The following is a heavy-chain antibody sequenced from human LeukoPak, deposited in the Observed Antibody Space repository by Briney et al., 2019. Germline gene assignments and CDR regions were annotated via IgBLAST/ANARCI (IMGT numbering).Heavy chain of an antibody. V-gene: IGHV3-23*01. J-gene: IGHJ5*02. D-gene: IGHD6-19*01. CDR1: VFTFGTYS. CDR3: AKIPYSSGWVQNWFDP. Sequence: PGGSLRLSCAASVFTFGTYSMSWVRQAPGKGLEWISAISGSGGSTYYADSVKGRFTISRDNSKNTLYLQMNSLRAEDTAVYYCAKIPYSSGWVQNWFDPWGQGTLVTVSS. CDR2: ISGSGGST.